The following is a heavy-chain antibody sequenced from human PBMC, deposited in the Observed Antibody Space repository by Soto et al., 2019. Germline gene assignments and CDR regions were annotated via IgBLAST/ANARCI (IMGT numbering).Heavy chain of an antibody. CDR1: GGTFSSYT. CDR3: ARGGGKVLVPAAMYAFDI. Sequence: GASVKVSCKASGGTFSSYTISWVRQAPGQGLEWMGGIIPIFGTANYAQKFQGRVTITADESTSTAYMELSSLRSEDTAVYYCARGGGKVLVPAAMYAFDIWGQGTMVTVSS. D-gene: IGHD2-2*01. J-gene: IGHJ3*02. V-gene: IGHV1-69*13. CDR2: IIPIFGTA.